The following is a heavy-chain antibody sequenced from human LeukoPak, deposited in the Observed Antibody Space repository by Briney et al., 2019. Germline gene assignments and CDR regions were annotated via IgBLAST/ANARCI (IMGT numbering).Heavy chain of an antibody. J-gene: IGHJ4*02. CDR2: ISTSGDRT. V-gene: IGHV3-23*01. CDR3: ARSAVGTSCCTAVDY. D-gene: IGHD1-26*01. Sequence: PGESLRLSCAASGFTFSTYAMTWVRQAPGKGLEWVSGISTSGDRTYYADSVKGRFTISRDNSKNTLYLQMNSLRAEDAAEYYCARSAVGTSCCTAVDYWGQGTLVTVSS. CDR1: GFTFSTYA.